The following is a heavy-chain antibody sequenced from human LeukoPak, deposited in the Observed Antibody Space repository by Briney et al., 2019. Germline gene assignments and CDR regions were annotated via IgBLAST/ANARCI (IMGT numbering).Heavy chain of an antibody. CDR3: ARGRRWLVLVSSDAFDI. J-gene: IGHJ3*02. CDR2: IYYSGST. CDR1: GGSMTNSTYY. V-gene: IGHV4-39*01. D-gene: IGHD6-19*01. Sequence: PSETLSLTCTVSGGSMTNSTYYWGWIRQPPGKGLEWIGSIYYSGSTYYNPSFKSRITISVDTSKNQFSLKVISVTAADTAVYYCARGRRWLVLVSSDAFDIWGQGTMVTVSS.